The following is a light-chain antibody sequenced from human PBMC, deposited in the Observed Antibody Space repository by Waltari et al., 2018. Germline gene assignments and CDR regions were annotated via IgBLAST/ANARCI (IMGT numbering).Light chain of an antibody. Sequence: EVVLTQSPDTLSFSPGQTATFSCRASESISKYLACYQQKPGQAPRLLIYHASSRSSGIPDRFSGSGFGTDISLTINRLEPEDFAVYYFQHYVNLPATFGQGTKLEIK. V-gene: IGKV3-20*01. CDR1: ESISKY. J-gene: IGKJ1*01. CDR2: HAS. CDR3: QHYVNLPAT.